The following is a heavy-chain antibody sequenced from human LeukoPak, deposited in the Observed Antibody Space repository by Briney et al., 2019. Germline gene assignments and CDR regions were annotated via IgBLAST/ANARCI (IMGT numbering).Heavy chain of an antibody. CDR1: GFTFSTYS. V-gene: IGHV3-48*01. J-gene: IGHJ4*02. CDR3: ARGSTYYDSSGHVPFDY. Sequence: PGGSLRLSCAASGFTFSTYSMNWVRQAPGKGLEWVSYISSSSSTIYYADSVKGRFTISRDNAKNSLYLQMNSLRAEDTAVYYCARGSTYYDSSGHVPFDYWDQGTLVTVSS. D-gene: IGHD3-22*01. CDR2: ISSSSSTI.